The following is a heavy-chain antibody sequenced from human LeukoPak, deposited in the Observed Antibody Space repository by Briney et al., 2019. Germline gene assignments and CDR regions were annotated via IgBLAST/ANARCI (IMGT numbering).Heavy chain of an antibody. CDR3: ARPRGWYEQGSTEESFDY. D-gene: IGHD6-19*01. J-gene: IGHJ4*02. Sequence: GGSLRLSCAASGFTFSSYSMNWVRQAPGKGLEWVSSISSSSSYIYYADSVKGRFTISRDNAKNSLYLQMNSLRAEDTAVYYCARPRGWYEQGSTEESFDYWGQGTLVTVSS. CDR2: ISSSSSYI. CDR1: GFTFSSYS. V-gene: IGHV3-21*01.